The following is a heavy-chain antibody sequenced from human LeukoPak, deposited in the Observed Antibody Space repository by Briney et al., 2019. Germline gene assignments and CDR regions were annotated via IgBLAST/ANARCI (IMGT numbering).Heavy chain of an antibody. CDR1: GGSISSSY. D-gene: IGHD4-23*01. CDR3: ARQGGGNSGVFDY. J-gene: IGHJ4*02. V-gene: IGHV4-59*08. CDR2: ICNSGST. Sequence: SETLSLTCTVSGGSISSSYCSWIRQPPGKGLEWIGYICNSGSTNYNPSLKSRVTISVDTSKNQFSLKLSSVTAADTAVYYCARQGGGNSGVFDYWGLGTLVTVSS.